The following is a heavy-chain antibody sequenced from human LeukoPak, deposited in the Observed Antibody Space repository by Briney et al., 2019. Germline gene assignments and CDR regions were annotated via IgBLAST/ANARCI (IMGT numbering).Heavy chain of an antibody. D-gene: IGHD1-26*01. Sequence: ASVKVSCKASGYTFTSYGISWVRQAPGQGLEWMGWISAYNGDTNYAQKVQGRVTMTTDTSTNTAYMELRSLRSDDTAVYYCARDPREWELLRQAAFDIWGRGTMVAVSS. J-gene: IGHJ3*02. CDR1: GYTFTSYG. CDR2: ISAYNGDT. CDR3: ARDPREWELLRQAAFDI. V-gene: IGHV1-18*01.